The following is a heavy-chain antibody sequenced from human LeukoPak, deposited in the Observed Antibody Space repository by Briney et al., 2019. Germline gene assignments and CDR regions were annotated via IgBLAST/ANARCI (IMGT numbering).Heavy chain of an antibody. Sequence: GGSLRLSCAASGFTFSNYAMSWVRQAPARGLEWVASLEGSYDTFYEDSVKGWFALSRDDSRNTVYLHLNNLRVEDTAVYYCAKASWVSNIDAVLWGQGTLVTVYS. D-gene: IGHD1/OR15-1a*01. CDR2: SLEGSYDT. CDR1: GFTFSNYA. CDR3: AKASWVSNIDAVL. J-gene: IGHJ4*02. V-gene: IGHV3-23*01.